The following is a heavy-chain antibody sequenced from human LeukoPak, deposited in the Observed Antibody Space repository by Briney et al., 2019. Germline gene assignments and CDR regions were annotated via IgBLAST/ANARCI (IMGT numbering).Heavy chain of an antibody. D-gene: IGHD5-12*01. CDR3: ASLGYSGYDYDY. V-gene: IGHV3-74*01. CDR2: INSDGSST. CDR1: GFTFSSYW. J-gene: IGHJ4*02. Sequence: GGSLRLSCAASGFTFSSYWMHWVRQAPGKGLVWVSRINSDGSSTSYADSVKGRLTISRDNAKNTLYLQMNSLRAEDTAVYYCASLGYSGYDYDYWGQGTLVTVSS.